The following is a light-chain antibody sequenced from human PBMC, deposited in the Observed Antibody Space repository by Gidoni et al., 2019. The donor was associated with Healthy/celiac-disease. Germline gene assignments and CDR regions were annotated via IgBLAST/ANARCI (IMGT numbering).Light chain of an antibody. Sequence: QSVLTPPHAVSVAPGQRGTISCTGSRSNIGAGYYVQWYQQLPGTAPKLLIYGSSNRPSGVPDRFSGSKSGTSASLAITGLQAEDEADYYCQSYDSSLSVLYVFGTGTKVTVL. CDR2: GSS. V-gene: IGLV1-40*01. CDR1: RSNIGAGYY. CDR3: QSYDSSLSVLYV. J-gene: IGLJ1*01.